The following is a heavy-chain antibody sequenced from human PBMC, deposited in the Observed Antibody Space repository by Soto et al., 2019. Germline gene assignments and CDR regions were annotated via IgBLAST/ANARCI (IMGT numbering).Heavy chain of an antibody. J-gene: IGHJ4*02. D-gene: IGHD6-13*01. CDR3: AISGYSSSWTGYYFDY. CDR1: GFTFSSYG. V-gene: IGHV3-30*03. Sequence: GGSLRLSCAASGFTFSSYGMHWVRQAPGKGLEWVAVISYDGSNKYYADSVKGRFTISRDNSKNTLYLQMNSLRAEDTAVYYCAISGYSSSWTGYYFDYWGQGTLVTVSS. CDR2: ISYDGSNK.